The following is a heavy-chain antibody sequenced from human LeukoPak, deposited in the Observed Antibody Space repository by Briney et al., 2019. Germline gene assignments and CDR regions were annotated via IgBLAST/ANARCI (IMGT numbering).Heavy chain of an antibody. CDR2: INPSGGST. J-gene: IGHJ4*02. CDR1: GYTFTSYY. D-gene: IGHD1-26*01. CDR3: ARTCGTYCPFDY. Sequence: ASVKVSCKASGYTFTSYYMHWVRQAPGQGLEWMGIINPSGGSTSYAQKFQGRVTITRNTSISTAYMELSSLRSEDTAVYYCARTCGTYCPFDYWGQGTLVTVSS. V-gene: IGHV1-46*01.